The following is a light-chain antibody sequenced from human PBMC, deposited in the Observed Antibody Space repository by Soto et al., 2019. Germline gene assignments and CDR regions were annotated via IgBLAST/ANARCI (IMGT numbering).Light chain of an antibody. CDR3: QQYGRSLPIT. CDR2: GAS. Sequence: ESVLTQSPGTLSLSPGERATRSCRASQSVSSSYLAWYQQKPGQAPRLLIFGASSRATGIPDRFSGSGSGTDFTLTISRVEPEDFAVYYCQQYGRSLPITFGQGTRLEIK. CDR1: QSVSSSY. J-gene: IGKJ5*01. V-gene: IGKV3-20*01.